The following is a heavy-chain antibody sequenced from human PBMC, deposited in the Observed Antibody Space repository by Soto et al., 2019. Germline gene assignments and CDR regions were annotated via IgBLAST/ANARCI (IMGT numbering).Heavy chain of an antibody. J-gene: IGHJ4*02. CDR1: GGSISSGGYY. CDR2: IYYSGST. D-gene: IGHD2-15*01. CDR3: ARLLPPESGPGMLDY. Sequence: SETLSLTCTVSGGSISSGGYYWSWIRQHPGKGLEWIGYIYYSGSTYYNPSLKSRVTISVDTSKNQFSLKLSSVTAADTAVYYCARLLPPESGPGMLDYWGQGTLVTVSS. V-gene: IGHV4-31*03.